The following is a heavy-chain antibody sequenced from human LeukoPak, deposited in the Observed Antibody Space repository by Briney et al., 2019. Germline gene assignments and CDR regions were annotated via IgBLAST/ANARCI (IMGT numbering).Heavy chain of an antibody. CDR3: AKVGYYYDSSGYQREYYFDY. CDR2: ISWDGGIT. CDR1: GFSFDDYA. J-gene: IGHJ4*02. D-gene: IGHD3-22*01. Sequence: PGGSLRLSCAASGFSFDDYAMYWVRQAPGKGLEWVSLISWDGGITYYADSVKGRFTISRDNSKNSLYLQMNSLRAEDTALYYCAKVGYYYDSSGYQREYYFDYWGQGTLVTVSS. V-gene: IGHV3-43D*03.